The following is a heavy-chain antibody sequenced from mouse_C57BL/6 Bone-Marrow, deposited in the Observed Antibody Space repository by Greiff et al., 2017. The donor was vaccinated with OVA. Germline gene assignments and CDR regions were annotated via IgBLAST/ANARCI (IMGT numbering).Heavy chain of an antibody. V-gene: IGHV1-42*01. Sequence: EVKLQESGPELVKPGASVKISCKASGYSFTGYYMNWVKQSPEKSLEWIGEINPSTGGTTYNQKFKAKATLTVDKSSSTAYMQLKSLTSEDSAVYYCATLYYDYDGYAMDYWGQGTSVTVSS. J-gene: IGHJ4*01. CDR1: GYSFTGYY. CDR2: INPSTGGT. D-gene: IGHD2-4*01. CDR3: ATLYYDYDGYAMDY.